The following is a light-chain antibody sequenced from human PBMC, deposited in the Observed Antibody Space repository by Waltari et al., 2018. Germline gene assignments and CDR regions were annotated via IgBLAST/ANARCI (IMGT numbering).Light chain of an antibody. J-gene: IGKJ3*01. Sequence: DIHLTQSPSTLSASVGDRVTITCRASQNIDTWLAWYQQKPGKAPKLLIYKASYLQSVVPSRFSGRGSGTEFTLTIDSLQPDDFATYHCQQYNSYSCGFGPGTTVDLK. CDR1: QNIDTW. V-gene: IGKV1-5*03. CDR3: QQYNSYSCG. CDR2: KAS.